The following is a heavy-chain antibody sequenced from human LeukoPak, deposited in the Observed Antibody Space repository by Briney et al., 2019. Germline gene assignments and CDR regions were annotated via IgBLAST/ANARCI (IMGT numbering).Heavy chain of an antibody. J-gene: IGHJ6*03. CDR1: GFTFDDYA. Sequence: GGSLRLSCAASGFTFDDYAMHWVRQAPGKGLEWVSGISWNSGSIAYADSVKGRFTISRDNAKNSLYLQMNSLRAEDTAVYYCARGRRFYDFWSGPYYYYYYYMDVWGKGTTVTVSS. CDR2: ISWNSGSI. CDR3: ARGRRFYDFWSGPYYYYYYYMDV. D-gene: IGHD3-3*01. V-gene: IGHV3-9*01.